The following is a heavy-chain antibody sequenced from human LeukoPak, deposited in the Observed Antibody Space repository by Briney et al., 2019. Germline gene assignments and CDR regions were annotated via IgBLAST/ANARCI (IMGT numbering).Heavy chain of an antibody. D-gene: IGHD3-22*01. CDR2: ISSSGSTI. V-gene: IGHV3-48*03. Sequence: GGSLRLSCAASGFTFSSYEMNWVRQAPGKGLEWVSYISSSGSTIYYADSVKGRFTISRDNAKNSLYLQMNSLRAEDTAVYYGARVTNYDDSSGYYWVFDYWGQGTLVTVSS. CDR1: GFTFSSYE. CDR3: ARVTNYDDSSGYYWVFDY. J-gene: IGHJ4*02.